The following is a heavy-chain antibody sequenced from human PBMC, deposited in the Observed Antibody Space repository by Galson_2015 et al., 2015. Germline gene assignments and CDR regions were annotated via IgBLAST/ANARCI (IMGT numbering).Heavy chain of an antibody. CDR2: ISYDGSNK. D-gene: IGHD5-24*01. CDR3: AREMATIRRYFDL. V-gene: IGHV3-30-3*01. CDR1: GFTYSSYA. J-gene: IGHJ2*01. Sequence: SLRLSCAASGFTYSSYAMHWVRQAPGKGLEWVAVISYDGSNKYYADSVKGRFTISRGNSKNTLYLQMNSLRAEDTAVYYCAREMATIRRYFDLWGRGTLVTVSS.